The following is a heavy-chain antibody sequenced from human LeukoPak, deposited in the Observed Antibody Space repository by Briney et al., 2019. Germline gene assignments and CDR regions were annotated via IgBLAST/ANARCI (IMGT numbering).Heavy chain of an antibody. J-gene: IGHJ4*02. CDR3: ARAPRAAAGSGVFDY. CDR1: GYSISSGYY. CDR2: IYHSGST. V-gene: IGHV4-38-2*01. D-gene: IGHD6-13*01. Sequence: SETLPLTCAVSGYSISSGYYWGWIRQPPGKGLEWIGSIYHSGSTYYNPSLKSRVTISVDTSKNQFSLKLSSVTAADTAVYYCARAPRAAAGSGVFDYWGQGTLVTVSS.